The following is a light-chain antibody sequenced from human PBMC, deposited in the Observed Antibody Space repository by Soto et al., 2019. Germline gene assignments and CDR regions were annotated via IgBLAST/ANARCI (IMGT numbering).Light chain of an antibody. J-gene: IGKJ1*01. CDR1: QSVSSN. CDR3: QQYNRCLRA. Sequence: EIVMTQSQSTVSAYLGERATXSCRASQSVSSNLAWYQEKPGQAPRLLINGASTRPTGIPARFSGSGSGTEFTLTISSLQSEDFAIYYCQQYNRCLRAFGHGTKVDI. CDR2: GAS. V-gene: IGKV3-15*01.